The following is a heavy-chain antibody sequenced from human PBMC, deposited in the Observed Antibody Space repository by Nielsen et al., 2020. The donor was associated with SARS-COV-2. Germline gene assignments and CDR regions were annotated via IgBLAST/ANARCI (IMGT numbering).Heavy chain of an antibody. V-gene: IGHV1-69*04. CDR2: IIPILGIA. CDR3: ARGLTSGSYYNDAIMDV. D-gene: IGHD3-10*01. Sequence: SVKVSCKASGGTFSSYAISWVRQAPGQGLEWMGRIIPILGIANYAQKFQGRVTITADKSTSTAYMELSSLRSEDTAVYYCARGLTSGSYYNDAIMDVWGQGTTVTVSS. J-gene: IGHJ6*02. CDR1: GGTFSSYA.